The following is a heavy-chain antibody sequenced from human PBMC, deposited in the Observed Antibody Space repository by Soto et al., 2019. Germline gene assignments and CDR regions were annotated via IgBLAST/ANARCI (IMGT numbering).Heavy chain of an antibody. CDR1: GFTFSSYW. J-gene: IGHJ6*02. CDR2: INSDGSST. D-gene: IGHD3-10*01. Sequence: GGSLRLSCAASGFTFSSYWMHWVRQAPGKGLVWVSRINSDGSSTSYADSVKGRFTISRDNAKNTLYLQMNSLRAEDTAVYYCASTSPALLWFGELFYYYGMDVWGQGTTVTVSS. V-gene: IGHV3-74*01. CDR3: ASTSPALLWFGELFYYYGMDV.